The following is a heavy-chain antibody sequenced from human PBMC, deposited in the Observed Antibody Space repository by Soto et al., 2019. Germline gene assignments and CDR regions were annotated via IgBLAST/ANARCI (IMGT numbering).Heavy chain of an antibody. Sequence: QVQLVQSGAEVKKPGSSVKVSCKASGGTFSSYAISGVRQAPGQGLEWRGGIIPIFGTANYAQKFQGRVTITADESTSTAYMELSSLRSEDTAVYYCARDRKPWGDSYGYWDFDYWGQGTLVTVSS. CDR3: ARDRKPWGDSYGYWDFDY. J-gene: IGHJ4*02. D-gene: IGHD5-18*01. CDR2: IIPIFGTA. V-gene: IGHV1-69*01. CDR1: GGTFSSYA.